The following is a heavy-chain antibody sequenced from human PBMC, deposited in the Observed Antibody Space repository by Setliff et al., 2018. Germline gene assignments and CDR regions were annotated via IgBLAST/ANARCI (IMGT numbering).Heavy chain of an antibody. Sequence: ASVKVSCKASGYIFNNYFLHWVRQAPGQGLEWMGRFHPYSGHTNYAQKFQGRVTMTRDTSISTAYMELSRLRSDDTAVYYCVRGPGPSVVVAMPFDRWGQGTLVTVSS. V-gene: IGHV1-2*06. CDR1: GYIFNNYF. J-gene: IGHJ4*02. CDR3: VRGPGPSVVVAMPFDR. CDR2: FHPYSGHT. D-gene: IGHD5-12*01.